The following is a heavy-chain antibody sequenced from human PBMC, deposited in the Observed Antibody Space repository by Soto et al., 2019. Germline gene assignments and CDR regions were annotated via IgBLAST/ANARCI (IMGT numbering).Heavy chain of an antibody. D-gene: IGHD6-13*01. CDR2: IRSKANSYAT. CDR1: GFTFSGSA. CDR3: TPTPGGSSSWS. Sequence: EVQLVESGGGLVQPGGSLKLSCAASGFTFSGSAMHWVRQASGKGLEWVGRIRSKANSYATAYAASVNGRFTISRDDSKTTAYLQMNSLKTEDTAVYYCTPTPGGSSSWSWGQGTLVTVSS. J-gene: IGHJ5*02. V-gene: IGHV3-73*02.